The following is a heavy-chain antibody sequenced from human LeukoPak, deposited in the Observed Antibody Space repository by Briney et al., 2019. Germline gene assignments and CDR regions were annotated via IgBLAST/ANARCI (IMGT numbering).Heavy chain of an antibody. CDR2: IYYDGTT. Sequence: SETLSLTCTVSGGSISSTRYYWGWIRQPPGKRLEWIASIYYDGTTYHNPSFRSRVAMSLDTSGRHFSLKVSSVTAADTAVYYCARHEWGLGYTGGWSLGSVHYWAQGTLVTVSS. CDR1: GGSISSTRYY. CDR3: ARHEWGLGYTGGWSLGSVHY. V-gene: IGHV4-39*01. J-gene: IGHJ4*02. D-gene: IGHD6-19*01.